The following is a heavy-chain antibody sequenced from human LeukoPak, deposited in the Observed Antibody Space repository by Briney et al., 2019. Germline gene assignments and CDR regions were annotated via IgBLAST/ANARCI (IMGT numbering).Heavy chain of an antibody. V-gene: IGHV3-23*01. D-gene: IGHD5-18*01. CDR2: ISGSGGSI. CDR1: GFTFSSYA. J-gene: IGHJ4*02. Sequence: GGSLRLSCAASGFTFSSYAMSWVRQAPGKGLEWVSAISGSGGSIYYADSVKGRFTISRDNAKNSLYLQMNSLRAEDTAVYYCARDSSRRYSYGYTDYWGQGTLVTVSS. CDR3: ARDSSRRYSYGYTDY.